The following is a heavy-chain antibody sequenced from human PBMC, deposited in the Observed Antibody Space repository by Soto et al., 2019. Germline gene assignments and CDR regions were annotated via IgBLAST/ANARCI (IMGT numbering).Heavy chain of an antibody. D-gene: IGHD1-26*01. V-gene: IGHV3-72*01. CDR2: SRNKANSYTT. CDR1: GFTFGDHY. Sequence: GGSLRLSCATSGFTFGDHYMDWVRQAPGKGLEWVGRSRNKANSYTTSYAASVEVRFTISRDDSQNSIYLQMNSLKTEDTAVYYWVRTRVEAAHSYYSMDVWGKGTKVTVSS. CDR3: VRTRVEAAHSYYSMDV. J-gene: IGHJ6*03.